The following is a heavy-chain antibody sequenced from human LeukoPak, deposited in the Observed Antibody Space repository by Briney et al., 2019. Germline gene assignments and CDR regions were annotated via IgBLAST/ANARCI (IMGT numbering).Heavy chain of an antibody. CDR1: GFTFSSYD. D-gene: IGHD3-22*01. CDR3: ARAAPYYYDSSGYYGDY. V-gene: IGHV3-13*01. J-gene: IGHJ4*02. Sequence: GGSLRLSCAASGFTFSSYDMHWVRQATGKGLEWVSAIGTAGDTYYPGSVKGRFTISRDNAKNSLYLQMNSLRAEDTAVYYCARAAPYYYDSSGYYGDYWGQGTLVTVSS. CDR2: IGTAGDT.